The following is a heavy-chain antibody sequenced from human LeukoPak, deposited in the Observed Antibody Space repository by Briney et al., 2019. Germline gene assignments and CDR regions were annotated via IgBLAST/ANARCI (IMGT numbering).Heavy chain of an antibody. CDR1: GGSISSYY. D-gene: IGHD2-2*01. CDR3: ARRKALAAAMPVGNWFDP. V-gene: IGHV4-39*01. CDR2: IYYNVST. Sequence: SETLSLTCTVSGGSISSYYWSWIRQPPGKGLEWIGSIYYNVSTYYNPSLKSRVTISVDTSKNQFSLKLSSVTAADTAVYYCARRKALAAAMPVGNWFDPWGEGTLVTVSS. J-gene: IGHJ5*02.